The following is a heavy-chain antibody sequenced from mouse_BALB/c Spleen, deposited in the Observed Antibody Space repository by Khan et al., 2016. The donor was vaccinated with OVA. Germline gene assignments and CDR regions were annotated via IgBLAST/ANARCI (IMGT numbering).Heavy chain of an antibody. CDR3: AREGAYYRSDGWFAY. D-gene: IGHD2-14*01. CDR2: INPTSTYT. CDR1: GYTFTSYT. J-gene: IGHJ3*01. Sequence: VQLQQPGTELARPGASVKMSCKASGYTFTSYTMHWVKQRPGQGLEWIGYINPTSTYTNYNQKFKDKATLTADKSSITAYMQLRSLTSEDSAVYYCAREGAYYRSDGWFAYRGQGTLVTGSA. V-gene: IGHV1-4*01.